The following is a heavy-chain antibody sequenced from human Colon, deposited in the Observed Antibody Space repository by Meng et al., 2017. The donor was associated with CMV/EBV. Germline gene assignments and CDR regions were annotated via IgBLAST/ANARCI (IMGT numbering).Heavy chain of an antibody. V-gene: IGHV1-46*01. CDR1: GYTFTSYY. CDR3: ARDQRILRSSSWYYYYGMDV. D-gene: IGHD6-6*01. CDR2: INPSGGST. Sequence: ASVKVSCKASGYTFTSYYMHWVRQAPGQGLEWMGIINPSGGSTSYAQKFQGRVTMTRDTSTSTVYMELSSLRSEDTAVYYCARDQRILRSSSWYYYYGMDVWGQGTTVTV. J-gene: IGHJ6*02.